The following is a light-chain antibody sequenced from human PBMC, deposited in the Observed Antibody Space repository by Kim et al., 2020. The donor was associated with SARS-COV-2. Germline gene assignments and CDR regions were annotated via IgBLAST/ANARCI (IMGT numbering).Light chain of an antibody. CDR3: QQYGSSPRT. J-gene: IGKJ2*01. CDR1: QSVSSNY. Sequence: EIVLTQSPGTLSLSPGERATLSCRASQSVSSNYLAWYQQKPGQAPRLLIYGASSRATGIPVRFSGSGSGTHFTLTISRLEPEDSAVYYCQQYGSSPRTFAQGTKLEI. CDR2: GAS. V-gene: IGKV3-20*01.